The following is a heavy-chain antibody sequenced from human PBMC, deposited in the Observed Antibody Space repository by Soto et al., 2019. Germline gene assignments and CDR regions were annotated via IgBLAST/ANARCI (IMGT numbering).Heavy chain of an antibody. D-gene: IGHD1-7*01. Sequence: GGSLRLSCAASGFTFSNAWMNWVRQAPGKGLEWVGRIKSKTDGGTTDYAAPVKGRLTISRDDSKNTLYLQMNSLKTEDTAVYYCTTDRVDYWNYEVNWFDPWGQGTLVTVSS. J-gene: IGHJ5*02. V-gene: IGHV3-15*07. CDR2: IKSKTDGGTT. CDR1: GFTFSNAW. CDR3: TTDRVDYWNYEVNWFDP.